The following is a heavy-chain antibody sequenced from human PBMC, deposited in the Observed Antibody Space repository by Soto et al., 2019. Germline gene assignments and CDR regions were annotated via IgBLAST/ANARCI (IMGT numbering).Heavy chain of an antibody. Sequence: QVQLVQSEGGVVQPGRSLRLSCAVSGFNFSTFSMHWVRQAPGKGLEWVAFISYDGSNKFYGASVKGRFTVSRDNSNNTLYLQLTRPRLDDTAVYFCAKDLRMWTAVAGPFQDWGQGTLVAVSS. CDR1: GFNFSTFS. D-gene: IGHD6-19*01. V-gene: IGHV3-30*18. CDR3: AKDLRMWTAVAGPFQD. CDR2: ISYDGSNK. J-gene: IGHJ1*01.